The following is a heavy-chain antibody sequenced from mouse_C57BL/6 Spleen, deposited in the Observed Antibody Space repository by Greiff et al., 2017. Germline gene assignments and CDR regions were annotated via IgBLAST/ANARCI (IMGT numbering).Heavy chain of an antibody. CDR1: GYTFTSYT. CDR3: ARELFFDC. V-gene: IGHV1-4*01. CDR2: INPSSGYT. J-gene: IGHJ2*01. Sequence: VKLMESGAELARPGASVKMSCKASGYTFTSYTMHWVKQRPGQGLEWIGYINPSSGYTKYNQKFKDKATLTADKSSSTAYMQLSSLTSEDSAVYYCARELFFDCWGQGTTLTVSS.